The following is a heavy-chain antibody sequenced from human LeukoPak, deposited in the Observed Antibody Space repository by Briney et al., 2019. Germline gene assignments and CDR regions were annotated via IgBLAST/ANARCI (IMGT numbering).Heavy chain of an antibody. V-gene: IGHV3-7*03. CDR3: AKDLAAAGLDAFDI. J-gene: IGHJ3*02. CDR2: IKEDGSDK. D-gene: IGHD6-13*01. CDR1: GFRFTTYW. Sequence: PGGSLRLSCAASGFRFTTYWMSWVRQAPGKGLEWVANIKEDGSDKYYVDSVRGRFTISRDNAKNSLYLQMNSLRAEDTAVYYCAKDLAAAGLDAFDIWGQGTMVTVSS.